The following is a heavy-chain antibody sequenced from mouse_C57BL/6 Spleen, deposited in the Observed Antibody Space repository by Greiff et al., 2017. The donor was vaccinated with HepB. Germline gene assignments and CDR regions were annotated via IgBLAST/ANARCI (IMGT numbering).Heavy chain of an antibody. CDR2: ILPGSGST. CDR1: GYTFTGYW. Sequence: VQLQESGAELMKPGASVKLSCKATGYTFTGYWIEWVKQRPGHGLEWIGEILPGSGSTNYNEKFKGKATFTADTSSNTAYMQLSSLTTEDSAIYYCARTLYYGNYWFAYWGQGTLVTVSA. D-gene: IGHD2-1*01. V-gene: IGHV1-9*01. J-gene: IGHJ3*01. CDR3: ARTLYYGNYWFAY.